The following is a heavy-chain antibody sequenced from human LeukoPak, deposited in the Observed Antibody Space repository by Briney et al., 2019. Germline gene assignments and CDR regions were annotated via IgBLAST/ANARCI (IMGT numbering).Heavy chain of an antibody. CDR2: VHSSGYT. V-gene: IGHV4-59*12. J-gene: IGHJ4*02. Sequence: PSETLSLTCSVSGGAISSDYWAWIRQPPGKGLEWIAYVHSSGYTSYNPSLKSRVTISVDTSKNQFSLKLSSVTAADTAVYYCARLPIGDYRGQGTLVTVSS. CDR1: GGAISSDY. CDR3: ARLPIGDY.